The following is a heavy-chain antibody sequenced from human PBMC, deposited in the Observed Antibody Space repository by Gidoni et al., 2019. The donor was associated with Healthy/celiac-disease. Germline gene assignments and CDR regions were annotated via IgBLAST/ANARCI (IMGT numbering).Heavy chain of an antibody. J-gene: IGHJ6*02. CDR3: ARQPLGYCSGGSCYDYYYGMDV. Sequence: QVQLVQSGAEVKKPGASVKVSCKASGYTFTGYYMHWVRQAPGQGLEWMGWINPNSGGTNYAQKFQGWVTMTRDTSISTAYMELSRLRSDDTAVYYCARQPLGYCSGGSCYDYYYGMDVWGQGTTVTVSS. V-gene: IGHV1-2*04. D-gene: IGHD2-15*01. CDR1: GYTFTGYY. CDR2: INPNSGGT.